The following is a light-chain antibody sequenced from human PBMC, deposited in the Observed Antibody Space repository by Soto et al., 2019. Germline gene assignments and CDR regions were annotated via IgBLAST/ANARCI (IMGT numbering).Light chain of an antibody. CDR2: DAS. V-gene: IGKV1-33*01. CDR3: QQYYFLPLT. Sequence: DIQMTQSPSSLSASVGDRVTITCQASQDISYYLNWYQQKPGKAPKVLIYDASNLETGVPSRFSGSGSGTDLTFNISSLQPEDIANSHCQQYYFLPLTFGGGTKVEIK. J-gene: IGKJ4*01. CDR1: QDISYY.